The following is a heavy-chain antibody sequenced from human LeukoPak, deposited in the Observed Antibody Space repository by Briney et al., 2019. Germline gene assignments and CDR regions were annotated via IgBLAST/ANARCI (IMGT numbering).Heavy chain of an antibody. V-gene: IGHV3-7*01. CDR3: ARDRGFGQADV. Sequence: GGSLTLSCAASGFTFSGYWMSWLRQAPGKGLEWVANIKQDGGEKYYVDSVKGRLTISRDNAKNSLYLQTNSLRAEDTAVYYCARDRGFGQADVWGKGTTVTVSS. CDR1: GFTFSGYW. J-gene: IGHJ6*04. D-gene: IGHD3-10*01. CDR2: IKQDGGEK.